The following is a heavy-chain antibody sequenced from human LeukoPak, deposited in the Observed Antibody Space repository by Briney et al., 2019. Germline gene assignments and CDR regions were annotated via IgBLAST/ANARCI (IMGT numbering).Heavy chain of an antibody. V-gene: IGHV4-31*03. D-gene: IGHD5-18*01. J-gene: IGHJ4*02. Sequence: SQTLSLTCTVSRGSITGDGYYWSWIRQHPGEGLDFIGYIYYNGNTFYNPSLKSRINISVDTSKKQFSLKVRSVTAADTAVYYCVRLDGSYGYFDYWGQGALVSVSS. CDR1: RGSITGDGYY. CDR2: IYYNGNT. CDR3: VRLDGSYGYFDY.